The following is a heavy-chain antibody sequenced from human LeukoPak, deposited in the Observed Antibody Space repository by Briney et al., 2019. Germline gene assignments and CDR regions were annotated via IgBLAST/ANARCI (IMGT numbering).Heavy chain of an antibody. D-gene: IGHD6-19*01. CDR2: ISYDGSNK. CDR1: GFTFSSYA. V-gene: IGHV3-30-3*01. CDR3: ARGMHSSGWARYYGMDV. J-gene: IGHJ6*02. Sequence: GGSLRLSCAASGFTFSSYAMHWVRQAPGKGLEWVAVISYDGSNKYYADSVKGRFTISRDNSKNTVYLQMNSLRAEDTAVYYCARGMHSSGWARYYGMDVWGQGTTVTVSS.